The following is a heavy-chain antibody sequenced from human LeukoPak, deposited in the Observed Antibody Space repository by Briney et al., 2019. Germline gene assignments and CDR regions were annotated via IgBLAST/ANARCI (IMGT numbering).Heavy chain of an antibody. CDR3: AKFKFSTSGPCDY. CDR2: INPYNGNT. J-gene: IGHJ4*02. CDR1: GYIFATHY. D-gene: IGHD3-3*02. V-gene: IGHV1-18*01. Sequence: GASVKVSCKASGYIFATHYIGWVRQVPGQGLEWMGWINPYNGNTDYVQKLQGRVPMPTDTSMYTAYMEMRCLRSDDTAVYYCAKFKFSTSGPCDYWGQGTLVTVSS.